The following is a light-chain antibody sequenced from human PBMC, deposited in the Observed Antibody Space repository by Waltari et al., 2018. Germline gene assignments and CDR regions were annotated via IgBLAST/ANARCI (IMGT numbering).Light chain of an antibody. CDR2: AAS. J-gene: IGKJ1*01. CDR3: QQYYSYPRT. Sequence: AIRVSQSPSSLSASTGDRVTITCRASQGISSYLAWYQQRPGKAPKLLIYAASTLQSGVQSRVSGSGSGTDFTLTISCLQSDDVATYYCQQYYSYPRTFGQGTKVEIK. CDR1: QGISSY. V-gene: IGKV1-8*01.